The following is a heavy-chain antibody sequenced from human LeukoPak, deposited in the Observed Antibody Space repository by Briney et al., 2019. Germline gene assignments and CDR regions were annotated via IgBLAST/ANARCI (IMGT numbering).Heavy chain of an antibody. Sequence: SQTLSLTCTVSGGSISNLNYYWSWIRQPAGKGLEWIGRIYASGSTNYNPSLKSRVTISVDSSKNQFSLKLSSVTAADTAVYYCARGMSSSWPGRVDYWGQGTLVTVSS. CDR3: ARGMSSSWPGRVDY. V-gene: IGHV4-61*02. D-gene: IGHD6-13*01. CDR1: GGSISNLNYY. CDR2: IYASGST. J-gene: IGHJ4*02.